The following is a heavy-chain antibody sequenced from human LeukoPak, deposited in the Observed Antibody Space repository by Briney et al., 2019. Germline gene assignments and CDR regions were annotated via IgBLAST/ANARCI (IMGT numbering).Heavy chain of an antibody. CDR3: AREEYSSGWYLRRGFDY. D-gene: IGHD6-19*01. CDR1: GFTFNHYA. Sequence: GGSLRLSCAASGFTFNHYAMNWVRQAPGKGLEWVAVISYDGSNKYYADSVKGRFTISRDNSKNTLYLQMNSLRAEDTAVYYCAREEYSSGWYLRRGFDYWGQGTLVTVSS. CDR2: ISYDGSNK. V-gene: IGHV3-30*04. J-gene: IGHJ4*02.